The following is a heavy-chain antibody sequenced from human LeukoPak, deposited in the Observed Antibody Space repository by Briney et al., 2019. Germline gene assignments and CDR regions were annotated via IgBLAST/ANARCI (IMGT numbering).Heavy chain of an antibody. CDR2: ISGSGGST. Sequence: GGSLRLSCAASGFTFSSYAMSWVRQAPGKGVEWVSAISGSGGSTYYADSVKGRFTISRDNSKNTLYLQMNSLRAEDTAVYYCAKEARYGSGSSYYYYYYMDVWGKGTTVTVSS. V-gene: IGHV3-23*01. D-gene: IGHD3-10*01. CDR3: AKEARYGSGSSYYYYYYMDV. J-gene: IGHJ6*03. CDR1: GFTFSSYA.